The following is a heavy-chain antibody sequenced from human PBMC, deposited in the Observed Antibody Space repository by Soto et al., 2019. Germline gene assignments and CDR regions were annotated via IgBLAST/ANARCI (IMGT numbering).Heavy chain of an antibody. CDR1: GFTFSSYS. J-gene: IGHJ6*02. V-gene: IGHV3-21*01. CDR3: ARVWYRSSAYYGMDV. D-gene: IGHD6-13*01. CDR2: ISSSSSYI. Sequence: EVQLVESGGGLVKPGGSLRLSCAASGFTFSSYSMNWVSQAPGKGLEWVSSISSSSSYIYYADSVKGRFTISRDNAKNSLYLQMNSLRAEDTAVYYCARVWYRSSAYYGMDVWGQGPTVPVSS.